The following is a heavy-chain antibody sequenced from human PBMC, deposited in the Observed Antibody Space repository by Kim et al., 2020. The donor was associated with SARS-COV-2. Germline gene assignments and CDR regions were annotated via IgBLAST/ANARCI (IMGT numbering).Heavy chain of an antibody. CDR3: AKDRGGSGWPVFDY. V-gene: IGHV3-23*01. Sequence: GGSLRLSCAASGFTLTINAMSWVRQPLGRGLEWVSTIRAGAETTYYANSVNGRFTISRDSSTHTLYLQLDSLRADDTAIYYCAKDRGGSGWPVFDYWGQG. CDR1: GFTLTINA. D-gene: IGHD6-19*01. J-gene: IGHJ4*02. CDR2: IRAGAETT.